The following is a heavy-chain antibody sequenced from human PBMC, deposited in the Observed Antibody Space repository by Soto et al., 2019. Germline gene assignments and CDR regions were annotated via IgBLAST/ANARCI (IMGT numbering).Heavy chain of an antibody. CDR2: INHSGST. CDR1: EGPFTGYF. Sequence: SETLSLTCAVDEGPFTGYFWTWFRQPPGKGLEWIGEINHSGSTNYNPSLKSRATMSIDTSKSQFSLNLTSVTAADTAVYYCARGEWLPSLQNCGQGTLVTVSS. J-gene: IGHJ4*02. V-gene: IGHV4-34*01. CDR3: ARGEWLPSLQN. D-gene: IGHD5-12*01.